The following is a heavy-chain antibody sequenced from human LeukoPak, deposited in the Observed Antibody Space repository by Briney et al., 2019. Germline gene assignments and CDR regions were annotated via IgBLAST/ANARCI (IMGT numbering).Heavy chain of an antibody. CDR2: INHSGST. D-gene: IGHD1/OR15-1a*01. V-gene: IGHV4-34*01. CDR3: RRGEGLSHFPEQLIDDY. Sequence: AETLSLTCAVYGGSFSGYYWSWLRQPPGKGLEWIGEINHSGSTNYNPSLKSRVTISVDTSKNQFSVQLSSVTDADAAVYYCRRGEGLSHFPEQLIDDYWAQGTLVTVSS. CDR1: GGSFSGYY. J-gene: IGHJ4*02.